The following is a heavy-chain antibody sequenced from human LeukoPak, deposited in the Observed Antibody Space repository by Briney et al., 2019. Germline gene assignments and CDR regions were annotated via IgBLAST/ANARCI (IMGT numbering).Heavy chain of an antibody. V-gene: IGHV3-74*01. Sequence: GGSLRLSCVASGFTFSDYWMPWVRQAPGKGLVWVSRINSDGSSTNYADSVKGRFTISRDNAKNTLYLQMNSLRAEDTAVYYCARFNYDSKYYDYWGQGTLVTVSS. CDR3: ARFNYDSKYYDY. CDR2: INSDGSST. CDR1: GFTFSDYW. J-gene: IGHJ4*02. D-gene: IGHD3-16*01.